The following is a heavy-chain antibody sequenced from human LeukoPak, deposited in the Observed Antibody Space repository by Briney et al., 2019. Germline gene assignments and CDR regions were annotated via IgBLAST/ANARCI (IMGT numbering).Heavy chain of an antibody. D-gene: IGHD6-19*01. J-gene: IGHJ4*02. CDR3: ARYSSAWGTPDY. Sequence: GGSLRLSCAASGFTFYNYVMSWVRQAPGEGLEWVSAISGSGGSTYYADSVKGRFTISRDNSKNTLYLQMNSLRADHTAVYYCARYSSAWGTPDYWGQGTLVTVSS. CDR2: ISGSGGST. CDR1: GFTFYNYV. V-gene: IGHV3-23*01.